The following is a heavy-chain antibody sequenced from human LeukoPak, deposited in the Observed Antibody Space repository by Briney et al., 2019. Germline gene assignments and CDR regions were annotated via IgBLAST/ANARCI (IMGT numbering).Heavy chain of an antibody. CDR3: ARNLSYSSGSPGD. J-gene: IGHJ4*02. CDR2: INTDGSST. V-gene: IGHV3-74*01. D-gene: IGHD6-19*01. CDR1: GFTFSSYW. Sequence: GGSLRLSCAASGFTFSSYWMHWVRQAPGKGLVWVSRINTDGSSTSYADSVKGRFTISRDNAKNTLYLQMKSLTAEDTAVYYCARNLSYSSGSPGDWGQGTLVTVSS.